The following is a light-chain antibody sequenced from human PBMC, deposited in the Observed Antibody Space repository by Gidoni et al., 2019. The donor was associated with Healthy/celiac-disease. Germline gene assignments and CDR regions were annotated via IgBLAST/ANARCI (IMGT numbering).Light chain of an antibody. CDR1: SGINVGTYR. Sequence: QAVLPQPSSLSASPGASPTLTCTLRSGINVGTYRIYWYQQKPGSPPQYLLRYKSDSDKQQGYGVPSRFSGSKDASANAGILLISGLQSEDEADYYCMIWHSSAWVFGGGTKLTVL. V-gene: IGLV5-45*03. CDR2: YKSDSDK. CDR3: MIWHSSAWV. J-gene: IGLJ2*01.